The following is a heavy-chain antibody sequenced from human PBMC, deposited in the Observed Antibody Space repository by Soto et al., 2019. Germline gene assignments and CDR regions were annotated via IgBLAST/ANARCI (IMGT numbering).Heavy chain of an antibody. CDR3: ARASLAAIHY. Sequence: QVQLQQWGAGLLKPSETLSLTCAVYGGSFSGYYWSWIRQPPGKGLEWIGEINHSGSTNYNPSLKRRVTMSVDTSKNQFSLKLSSVTAADTAVYYCARASLAAIHYWGQGTLVTVSS. J-gene: IGHJ4*02. V-gene: IGHV4-34*01. D-gene: IGHD2-21*02. CDR2: INHSGST. CDR1: GGSFSGYY.